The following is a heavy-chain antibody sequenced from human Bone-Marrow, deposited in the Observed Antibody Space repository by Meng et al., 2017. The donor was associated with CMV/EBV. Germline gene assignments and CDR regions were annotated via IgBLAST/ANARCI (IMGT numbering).Heavy chain of an antibody. CDR2: ISAGSGST. J-gene: IGHJ4*02. CDR3: ARICVTGRACYHFDY. D-gene: IGHD1-14*01. CDR1: GFTFTSYA. V-gene: IGHV3-23*01. Sequence: GESLKISCAASGFTFTSYAMSWVRQSPGKGLEWVSSISAGSGSTYYADSVKGRFTLSRDNSKNTLYLQMNSLRADDTAVYYCARICVTGRACYHFDYWGQGTLVTVSS.